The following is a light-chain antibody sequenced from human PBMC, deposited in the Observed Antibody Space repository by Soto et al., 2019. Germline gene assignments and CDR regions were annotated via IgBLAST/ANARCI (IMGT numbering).Light chain of an antibody. Sequence: EIVMTQSPATLSVSPGERATLSCRASQSVSSNLAWYQQKPGQAPRLIIYGQSTRATGIPARFSGSGSGTEFTLTISSLQSEDFAVYYCQQYNNWLTFGGGTKWEIK. J-gene: IGKJ4*01. CDR1: QSVSSN. CDR3: QQYNNWLT. CDR2: GQS. V-gene: IGKV3-15*01.